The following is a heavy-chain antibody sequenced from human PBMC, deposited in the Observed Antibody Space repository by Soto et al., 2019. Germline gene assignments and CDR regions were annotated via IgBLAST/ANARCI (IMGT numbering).Heavy chain of an antibody. CDR3: AREILAEGYCSSSSCPGYFDY. Sequence: EVQLVESGGGLVQPGGSLRLSCAASGLTVSNNYMSWVRQAPGKGLEWVSIIYSGGSTNYADSVKGRFIISRHNSKNTLYLQMNSLRAEDTAVYYCAREILAEGYCSSSSCPGYFDYWGQGTLVTVSS. CDR2: IYSGGST. V-gene: IGHV3-53*04. CDR1: GLTVSNNY. J-gene: IGHJ4*02. D-gene: IGHD2-2*01.